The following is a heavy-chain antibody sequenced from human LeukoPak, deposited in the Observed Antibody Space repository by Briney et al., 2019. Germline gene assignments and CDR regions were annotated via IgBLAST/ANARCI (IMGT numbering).Heavy chain of an antibody. CDR3: ARDQRPGWGEYFQH. D-gene: IGHD3-16*01. CDR2: IWYDGSNK. Sequence: GGSLRLSCAASEFTFSSYGMHWVRQAPGKGLEWVAIIWYDGSNKYNADSVKGRFTISRDNSKNTVYLQMNSLRVEDTAVYYCARDQRPGWGEYFQHWGQGTLVTVSS. J-gene: IGHJ1*01. V-gene: IGHV3-33*01. CDR1: EFTFSSYG.